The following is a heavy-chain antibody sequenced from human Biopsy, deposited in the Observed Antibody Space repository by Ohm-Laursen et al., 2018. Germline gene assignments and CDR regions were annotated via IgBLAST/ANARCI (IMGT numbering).Heavy chain of an antibody. CDR2: ISDSGST. V-gene: IGHV4-59*08. Sequence: SETLSLTWAVSGGSISSFYWTWIRQPPGKGPEWIGDISDSGSTNYKPSLKSRVIISVDTSKNQFSLNLGSVTAADTAVYYCARRGSGGRSFDHWGQGTLVTVSS. CDR3: ARRGSGGRSFDH. D-gene: IGHD2-15*01. J-gene: IGHJ4*02. CDR1: GGSISSFY.